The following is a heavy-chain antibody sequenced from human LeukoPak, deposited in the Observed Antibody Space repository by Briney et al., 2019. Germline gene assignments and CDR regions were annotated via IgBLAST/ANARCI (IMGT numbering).Heavy chain of an antibody. D-gene: IGHD2-2*02. V-gene: IGHV1-69*13. CDR2: IIPIFGTA. Sequence: GASVKVSCKASGGTFGSYAISWVRQAPGQGLEWMGGIIPIFGTANYAQKFQGRVTITADESTSTAYMELSSLRSEDTAVYYCARSLGYCSSTSCYNTWDYYYYYMDVWGKGTTVTVSS. CDR3: ARSLGYCSSTSCYNTWDYYYYYMDV. J-gene: IGHJ6*03. CDR1: GGTFGSYA.